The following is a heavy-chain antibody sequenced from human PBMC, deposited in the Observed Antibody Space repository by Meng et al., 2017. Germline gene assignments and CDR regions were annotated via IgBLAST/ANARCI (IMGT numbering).Heavy chain of an antibody. CDR2: ISAYNGNT. V-gene: IGHV1-18*01. Sequence: ASVKVSCKASGYTFTSYGISWVRQAPGQGLEWMGWISAYNGNTNYAQKLQGRVTMTTDTFTSTAYMELRSLRSDDTAVYYCARMYYYGSGSYSLGAFDIWGQGTMVTVSS. J-gene: IGHJ3*02. D-gene: IGHD3-10*01. CDR3: ARMYYYGSGSYSLGAFDI. CDR1: GYTFTSYG.